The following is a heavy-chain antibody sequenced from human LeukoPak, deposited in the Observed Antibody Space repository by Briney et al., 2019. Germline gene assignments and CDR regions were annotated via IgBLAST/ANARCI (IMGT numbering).Heavy chain of an antibody. J-gene: IGHJ4*02. CDR1: GYTFTTYY. V-gene: IGHV1-46*01. CDR2: INPSGGST. Sequence: ASVKVSCQASGYTFTTYYILCGRQAPGQGLEWMGIINPSGGSTNYAQKFQGRVTMTRDTSTSTVYMELSSLRSEDTAVYYCARANSSGGTDGYFNYWGQGTLVTVSS. CDR3: ARANSSGGTDGYFNY. D-gene: IGHD6-19*01.